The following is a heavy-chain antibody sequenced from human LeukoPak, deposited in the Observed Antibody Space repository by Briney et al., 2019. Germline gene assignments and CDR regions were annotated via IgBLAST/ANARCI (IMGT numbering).Heavy chain of an antibody. Sequence: SETLSLTCSVSGGSISSGSYSWSWIRQPAGKGLEWIGRFYISGSTNYNPSLKSRVTMSVDTSKNQFSLNLSSVTAADTAVYYCARSDYYDSSGYFAGGDWFDPWGQGTLVTVSS. CDR1: GGSISSGSYS. J-gene: IGHJ5*02. V-gene: IGHV4-61*02. D-gene: IGHD3-22*01. CDR3: ARSDYYDSSGYFAGGDWFDP. CDR2: FYISGST.